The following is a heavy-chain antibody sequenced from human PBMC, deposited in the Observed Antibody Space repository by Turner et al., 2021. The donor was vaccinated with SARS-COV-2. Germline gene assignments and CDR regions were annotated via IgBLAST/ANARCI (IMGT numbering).Heavy chain of an antibody. CDR3: TRSGNSQTRDNWFGP. D-gene: IGHD1-1*01. Sequence: QVQLHESGPGLVRTSDTLSLSCAVSNGPITNSRKYWAWVRQSPGRGLEWIGSIHHLGSTYYSPSFKSRVSMSVDLSRSQFSLTLSGLSAGDTAVYFCTRSGNSQTRDNWFGPWGQGIRVTVSS. CDR2: IHHLGST. CDR1: NGPITNSRKY. V-gene: IGHV4-39*01. J-gene: IGHJ5*01.